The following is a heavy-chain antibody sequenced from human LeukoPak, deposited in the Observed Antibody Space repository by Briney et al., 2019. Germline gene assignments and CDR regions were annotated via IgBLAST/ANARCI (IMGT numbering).Heavy chain of an antibody. Sequence: GGSLRLSCAASGFTVSSNYMSWVRQAPGKGLEWVSVIYSGGSTYYADSVKGRFTISRDNSKNTLYLQMNSLRAEDTAVYYCAKAYYGYYGSGSYYFDYWGQGTLVTVSS. CDR1: GFTVSSNY. D-gene: IGHD3-10*01. CDR3: AKAYYGYYGSGSYYFDY. CDR2: IYSGGST. V-gene: IGHV3-53*01. J-gene: IGHJ4*02.